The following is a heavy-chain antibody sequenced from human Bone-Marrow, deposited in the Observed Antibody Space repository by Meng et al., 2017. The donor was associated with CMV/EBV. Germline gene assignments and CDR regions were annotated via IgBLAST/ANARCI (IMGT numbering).Heavy chain of an antibody. CDR2: IYYSGST. D-gene: IGHD3-10*01. J-gene: IGHJ4*02. Sequence: SETLSLTCTVSGGSISSSFYYWGWIRQPPGKGLEWIGSIYYSGSTYYNPSLKSRVTISVDTSKNQFSLKLSSVTAADTAMYYCARVGTGYYGSGSYLYYFDYWGQGTLVTVSS. CDR1: GGSISSSFYY. CDR3: ARVGTGYYGSGSYLYYFDY. V-gene: IGHV4-39*07.